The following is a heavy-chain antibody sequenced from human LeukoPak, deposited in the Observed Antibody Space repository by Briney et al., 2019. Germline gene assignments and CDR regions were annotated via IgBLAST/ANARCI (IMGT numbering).Heavy chain of an antibody. CDR2: ISYDGSNK. J-gene: IGHJ4*02. CDR1: GFTFSSYA. CDR3: ARVGEHYGDYVDFDY. Sequence: TGGSLRLSCAASGFTFSSYAMHWVRQAPGKGLEWVAVISYDGSNKYYADSVKGRFTISRDNAKNSLYLQMNSLRDEDTAVYYCARVGEHYGDYVDFDYWGQGTLVTVSS. V-gene: IGHV3-30-3*01. D-gene: IGHD4-17*01.